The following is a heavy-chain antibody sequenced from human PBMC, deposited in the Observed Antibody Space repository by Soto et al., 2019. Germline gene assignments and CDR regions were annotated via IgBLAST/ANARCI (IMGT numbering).Heavy chain of an antibody. CDR1: GFTFSSYA. J-gene: IGHJ4*02. D-gene: IGHD6-19*01. Sequence: LRLSCAASGFTFSSYAMHWVRQAPGKGLEWVAVISYDGSNKYYADSVKGRFTISRDNSKNTLYLQMNSLRAEDTAVYYCCKSIAVAGKDFDYWGQGTLVTVSS. V-gene: IGHV3-30-3*01. CDR2: ISYDGSNK. CDR3: CKSIAVAGKDFDY.